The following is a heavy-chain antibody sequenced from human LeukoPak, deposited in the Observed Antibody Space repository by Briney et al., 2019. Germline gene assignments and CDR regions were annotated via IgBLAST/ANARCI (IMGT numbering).Heavy chain of an antibody. CDR1: GYTFTGYY. Sequence: EASVKVSCKASGYTFTGYYMHWVRQAPGQGLEWMGWINPNSGGTNYAQKFQGRVTMTRDTSISTAYMELSRLRSDDTAVYYCARGLYYYDSSEFDYWGQGTLVTVSS. V-gene: IGHV1-2*02. CDR3: ARGLYYYDSSEFDY. CDR2: INPNSGGT. D-gene: IGHD3-22*01. J-gene: IGHJ4*02.